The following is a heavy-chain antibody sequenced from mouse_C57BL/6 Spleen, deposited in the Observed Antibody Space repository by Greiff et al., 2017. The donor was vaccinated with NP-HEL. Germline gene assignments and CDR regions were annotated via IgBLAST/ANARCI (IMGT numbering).Heavy chain of an antibody. Sequence: VQGVESGPGLVAPSQSLSITCTVSGFSLTSYGVSWVRQPPGRGLELLGVLWGDGSTNYHSALISRMSISKDNSKSQVFLKLNSLQTDDTATYYCAKEGAGPWFAYWGQGTLVTVSA. V-gene: IGHV2-3*01. CDR3: AKEGAGPWFAY. J-gene: IGHJ3*01. CDR1: GFSLTSYG. D-gene: IGHD3-3*01. CDR2: LWGDGST.